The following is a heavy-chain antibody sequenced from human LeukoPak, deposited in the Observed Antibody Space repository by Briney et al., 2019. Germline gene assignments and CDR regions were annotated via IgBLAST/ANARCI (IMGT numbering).Heavy chain of an antibody. CDR2: IYATGTT. D-gene: IGHD3-10*01. CDR1: DTSINTYY. J-gene: IGHJ4*02. Sequence: PSETLSLTCTVSDTSINTYYWSWIRQPAGKGLEWIGHIYATGTTNYNPSLNNRVTMSIDTSKNQFSLNLRSVTAADTAVYYCAKVAKYYYGPETYFFFEHWGQGTLVTVSS. CDR3: AKVAKYYYGPETYFFFEH. V-gene: IGHV4-4*07.